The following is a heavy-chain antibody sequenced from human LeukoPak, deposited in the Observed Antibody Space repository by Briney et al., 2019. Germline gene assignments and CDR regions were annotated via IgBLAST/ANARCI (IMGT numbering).Heavy chain of an antibody. CDR2: ISVSGTI. Sequence: GGSLRLSCGASGFILSTYSLNWVRQTPGKGLEWLSYISVSGTIHYTDSVKGRFTISRDNGRNSVSLQMNRLRAGDTGVYFCATAPHGASDYIDVWGRGTTVSVSS. CDR1: GFILSTYS. J-gene: IGHJ6*03. D-gene: IGHD3-16*01. V-gene: IGHV3-48*01. CDR3: ATAPHGASDYIDV.